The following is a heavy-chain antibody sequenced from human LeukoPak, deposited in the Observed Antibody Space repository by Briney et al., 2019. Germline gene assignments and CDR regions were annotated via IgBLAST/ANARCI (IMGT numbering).Heavy chain of an antibody. Sequence: SETLSLTCTVSGGSISSYYWSWIRQPPGKGLEWIGYIYYSGSTYYNPSLKSRVTISVDTSKNQFSLKLSSVTAADTAVYYCARVSGGYGDLGPWGQGTLVTVSS. CDR2: IYYSGST. CDR1: GGSISSYY. CDR3: ARVSGGYGDLGP. J-gene: IGHJ5*02. V-gene: IGHV4-59*08. D-gene: IGHD4-17*01.